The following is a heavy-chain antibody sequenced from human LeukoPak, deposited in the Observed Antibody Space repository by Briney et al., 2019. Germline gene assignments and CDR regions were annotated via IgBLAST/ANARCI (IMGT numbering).Heavy chain of an antibody. J-gene: IGHJ3*02. Sequence: GASVKVSCKASGGTFSSYAISWVRQAPGQGLEWMGRIIPILGIANYAQKFQGRVTITADKSTSTAYMELSSLRSEDTAVYYCAREWTGQWELPAFDIWGQGTMVTVSS. D-gene: IGHD1-26*01. CDR3: AREWTGQWELPAFDI. CDR1: GGTFSSYA. CDR2: IIPILGIA. V-gene: IGHV1-69*04.